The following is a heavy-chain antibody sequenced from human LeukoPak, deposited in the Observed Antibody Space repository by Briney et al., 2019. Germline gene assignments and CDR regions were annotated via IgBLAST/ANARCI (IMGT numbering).Heavy chain of an antibody. CDR3: ARHKREIAVAGLNAFDI. CDR1: GGSISSSSYY. CDR2: IYYSGST. V-gene: IGHV4-39*01. J-gene: IGHJ3*02. Sequence: SETLSLTCTVSGGSISSSSYYWGWIRQPPGKGLEWIGSIYYSGSTYYNPSLKSRVTISVDTSKNQFSLKLSSVTAADTAVYYCARHKREIAVAGLNAFDIWGQGTMVTVSS. D-gene: IGHD6-19*01.